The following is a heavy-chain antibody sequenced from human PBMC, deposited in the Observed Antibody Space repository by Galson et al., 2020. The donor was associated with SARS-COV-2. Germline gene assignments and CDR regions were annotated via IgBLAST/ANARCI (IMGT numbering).Heavy chain of an antibody. CDR3: ASGANPPRKNDAFDI. J-gene: IGHJ3*02. CDR1: GFTFSSYS. V-gene: IGHV3-48*02. Sequence: GGSLRLSCAASGFTFSSYSMNWVRQAPGKGLEWVSYISSSSSTIYYADSVKGRFTISRDNAKNSLYLQMNSLRDEDTAVYYCASGANPPRKNDAFDIWGQGTMVTVSS. D-gene: IGHD2-8*01. CDR2: ISSSSSTI.